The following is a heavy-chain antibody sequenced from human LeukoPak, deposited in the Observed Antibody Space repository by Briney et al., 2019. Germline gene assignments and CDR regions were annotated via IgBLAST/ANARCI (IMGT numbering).Heavy chain of an antibody. CDR3: ARAAKCSSTSCYAQDDAFDI. CDR1: GYTFTSYG. J-gene: IGHJ3*02. Sequence: ASVEVSCKASGYTFTSYGISWVRQAPGQGLEWMGWISAYNGNTNYAQKLQGRVTMTTDTSTSTAYMELRSLRSDDTAVYYCARAAKCSSTSCYAQDDAFDIWGQGTMVTVSS. CDR2: ISAYNGNT. D-gene: IGHD2-2*01. V-gene: IGHV1-18*01.